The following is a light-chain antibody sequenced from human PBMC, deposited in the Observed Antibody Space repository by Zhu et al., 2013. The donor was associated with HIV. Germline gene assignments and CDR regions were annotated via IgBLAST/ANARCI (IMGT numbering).Light chain of an antibody. Sequence: DIQMTQSPSSLSASVGDRVTITCRASQDIRNHLGWYQQKPGKAPKRLIYVAYSLQSGVPSRFSGSGSGTEFTLTISSLQPEDFATYYCLQHNTYPRTFGQGTKVDIK. CDR1: QDIRNH. CDR2: VAY. J-gene: IGKJ1*01. V-gene: IGKV1-17*01. CDR3: LQHNTYPRT.